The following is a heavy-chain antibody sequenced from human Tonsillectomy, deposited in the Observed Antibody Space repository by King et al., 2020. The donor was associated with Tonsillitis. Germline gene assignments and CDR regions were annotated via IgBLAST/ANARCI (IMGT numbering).Heavy chain of an antibody. J-gene: IGHJ3*02. V-gene: IGHV3-74*01. CDR1: GFTFSSYW. CDR3: TRVRTVGFDAFDI. CDR2: IKSDGSST. D-gene: IGHD1/OR15-1a*01. Sequence: VQLVESGGGLVQPGGSLRLSCAASGFTFSSYWMHWVRQAPGKGLVWVSRIKSDGSSTGYADSVKGRFTISRDNAKNTRYLQMNSLRAEDTAVYFCTRVRTVGFDAFDIWGQGTMVTVSS.